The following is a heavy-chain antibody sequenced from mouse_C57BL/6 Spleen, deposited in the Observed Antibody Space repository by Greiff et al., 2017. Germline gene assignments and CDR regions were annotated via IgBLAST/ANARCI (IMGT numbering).Heavy chain of an antibody. J-gene: IGHJ1*03. Sequence: QVQLQQSGAELVRPGASVTLSCKASGYTFTDYEMHWVKQTPVHGLEWIGAIDPETGGTAYNQKFKGKAILTADKSSSTAYMELRSLTSEDSAVYYWTRDGGLYYYGSSYGYWYFDVWGTGTTVTVSS. CDR2: IDPETGGT. V-gene: IGHV1-15*01. CDR3: TRDGGLYYYGSSYGYWYFDV. CDR1: GYTFTDYE. D-gene: IGHD1-1*01.